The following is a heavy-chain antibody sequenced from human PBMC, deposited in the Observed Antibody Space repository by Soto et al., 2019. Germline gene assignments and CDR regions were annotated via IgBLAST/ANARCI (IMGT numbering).Heavy chain of an antibody. Sequence: QVQLVESGGGVVQPGRSLRLSCEASGFTFSEYGMHWVRQAPGKGLEWVAGISHRGDNKYIADSVKGRFTISRDNSKNMFLLQKSSMRVEATAVYHCATVGYCSEDSCYTLTIRYGMDVWGQGTTVIVSS. J-gene: IGHJ6*02. CDR1: GFTFSEYG. CDR2: ISHRGDNK. D-gene: IGHD2-15*01. V-gene: IGHV3-30-3*01. CDR3: ATVGYCSEDSCYTLTIRYGMDV.